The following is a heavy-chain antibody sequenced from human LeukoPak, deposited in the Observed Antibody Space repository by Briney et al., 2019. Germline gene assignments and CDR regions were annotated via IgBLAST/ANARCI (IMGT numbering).Heavy chain of an antibody. Sequence: GGSLRLSCVVSGFTFSSHALTWVRQAPGKGLEWVSGISASGGTTYYADSVKGRFTISRDNSKNTLYLQMNSLRAGDTAIYYCVKSPFCSGDNCPSYWGQGTLVTVSS. D-gene: IGHD2-21*01. J-gene: IGHJ4*02. CDR3: VKSPFCSGDNCPSY. CDR2: ISASGGTT. V-gene: IGHV3-23*01. CDR1: GFTFSSHA.